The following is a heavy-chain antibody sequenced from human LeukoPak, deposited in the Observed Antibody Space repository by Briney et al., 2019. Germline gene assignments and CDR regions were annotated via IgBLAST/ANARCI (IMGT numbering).Heavy chain of an antibody. CDR3: ARGSECGGDCSNWFDP. Sequence: GGSLRLSCAASGFTFSSYSMNWVRQAPGKGPEWVSSISSSSSYIYYADSVKGRFTISRDNAKNSLYLQMNSLRAEDTAVYYCARGSECGGDCSNWFDPWGQGTLVTVSS. J-gene: IGHJ5*02. D-gene: IGHD2-21*02. CDR2: ISSSSSYI. V-gene: IGHV3-21*01. CDR1: GFTFSSYS.